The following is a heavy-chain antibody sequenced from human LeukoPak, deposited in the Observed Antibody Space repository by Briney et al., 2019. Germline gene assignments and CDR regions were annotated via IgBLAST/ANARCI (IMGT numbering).Heavy chain of an antibody. D-gene: IGHD6-13*01. Sequence: PGGSLRLSCAASRFXFSNYAITWVRQTPGKGLEWVSAISASAGTTYYADSVKGRFTISRDNSKNTLYLQMNSLRADDTALYYCAKGGSSWSYYFDYWGQGTLVTVSS. V-gene: IGHV3-23*01. J-gene: IGHJ4*02. CDR3: AKGGSSWSYYFDY. CDR2: ISASAGTT. CDR1: RFXFSNYA.